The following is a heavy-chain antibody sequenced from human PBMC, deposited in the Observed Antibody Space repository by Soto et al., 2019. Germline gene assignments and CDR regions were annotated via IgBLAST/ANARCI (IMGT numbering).Heavy chain of an antibody. D-gene: IGHD6-6*01. Sequence: SETLSLTCAVYGGSFSGYYWSWIRQPPGKGLEWIGEINHSGSTNYNPSLKSRVTISVDTSKNQFSLKLSSVTAADTAVYYCASSAARPRYYYYYMDVWGKGTTVTVSS. CDR1: GGSFSGYY. CDR3: ASSAARPRYYYYYMDV. J-gene: IGHJ6*03. V-gene: IGHV4-34*01. CDR2: INHSGST.